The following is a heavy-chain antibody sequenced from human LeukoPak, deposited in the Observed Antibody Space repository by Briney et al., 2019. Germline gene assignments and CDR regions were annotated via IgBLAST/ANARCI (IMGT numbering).Heavy chain of an antibody. CDR1: GASIRNYH. V-gene: IGHV4-59*01. Sequence: AETLSLTCSVSGASIRNYHWTWIRQPPGKGLEWIGYISYSGNTKYNPSLKSRVTISVDTSKNQFSLKLSSVTAADTAVYYCARGRDGYKSAFDIWGQSRIVPVSS. D-gene: IGHD5-24*01. CDR3: ARGRDGYKSAFDI. CDR2: ISYSGNT. J-gene: IGHJ3*02.